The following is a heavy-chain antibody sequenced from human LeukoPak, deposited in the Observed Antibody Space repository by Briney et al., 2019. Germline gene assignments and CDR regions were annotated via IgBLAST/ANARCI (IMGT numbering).Heavy chain of an antibody. Sequence: SETLSLTCTVSGGSISSYYWSWIRQPSGKGLEWIGYIYYSGSTNYNPSLKSRVTISVDTSKNQFSLKLSSVTAADTAVYYCARAGCSGGSCYKYYYGMDVWGQGTTVTVSS. CDR2: IYYSGST. CDR3: ARAGCSGGSCYKYYYGMDV. V-gene: IGHV4-59*01. CDR1: GGSISSYY. J-gene: IGHJ6*02. D-gene: IGHD2-15*01.